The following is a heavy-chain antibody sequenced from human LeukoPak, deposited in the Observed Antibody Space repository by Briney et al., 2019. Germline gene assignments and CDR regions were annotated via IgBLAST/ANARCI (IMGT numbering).Heavy chain of an antibody. CDR2: INSSGSST. V-gene: IGHV1-46*01. CDR3: ARDNSVGDTAWWFDP. Sequence: GASVKVSCKASGYTFTSYYMHWVRQAPGQGLEWMGLINSSGSSTSYAQKFQGRLSLTRDMSTSTDYMELSSLRSEDTAVYCCARDNSVGDTAWWFDPWGQGTLVTVSS. J-gene: IGHJ5*02. CDR1: GYTFTSYY. D-gene: IGHD1-26*01.